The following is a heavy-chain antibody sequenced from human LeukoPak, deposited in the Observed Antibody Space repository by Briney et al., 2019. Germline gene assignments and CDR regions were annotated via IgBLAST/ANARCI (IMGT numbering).Heavy chain of an antibody. Sequence: SETLSLTCTVSGGSISSSSYYWGWIRQPPGKGLEWIGSIYYSGSTYYNPSLKSRVTISVDTSKNQFSLKLSSVTAADTAVYYCARDRLLWFGELNWFDPWGQGTLVTVSS. D-gene: IGHD3-10*01. CDR2: IYYSGST. J-gene: IGHJ5*02. V-gene: IGHV4-39*07. CDR1: GGSISSSSYY. CDR3: ARDRLLWFGELNWFDP.